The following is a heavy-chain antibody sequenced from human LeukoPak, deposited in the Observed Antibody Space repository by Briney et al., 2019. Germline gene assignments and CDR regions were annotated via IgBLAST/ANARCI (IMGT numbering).Heavy chain of an antibody. CDR2: INPNSGGT. D-gene: IGHD6-13*01. CDR3: ARVRYSSSWYRSDY. CDR1: GYTFTGYY. V-gene: IGHV1-2*02. Sequence: GASVKVSCKASGYTFTGYYMHWVRQAPGQGLEWMGWINPNSGGTNYAQKFQGRVTMTRDTSISTAYMELSRLRSDDTAVYYCARVRYSSSWYRSDYWGQGTLVTVSS. J-gene: IGHJ4*02.